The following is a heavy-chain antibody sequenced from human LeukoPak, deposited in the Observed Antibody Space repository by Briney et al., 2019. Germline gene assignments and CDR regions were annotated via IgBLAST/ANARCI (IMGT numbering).Heavy chain of an antibody. V-gene: IGHV3-49*04. CDR1: GFTFGDYA. Sequence: GGSLRLSCTASGFTFGDYAMSWVRQALGKGLEWVGFIRSKAYGGTTEYAASVKGRFTISRDDSKSIAYLQMNSLKTEDTAVYYCTRDSHYGYYYMDVWGKGTTVTVSS. CDR3: TRDSHYGYYYMDV. CDR2: IRSKAYGGTT. J-gene: IGHJ6*03.